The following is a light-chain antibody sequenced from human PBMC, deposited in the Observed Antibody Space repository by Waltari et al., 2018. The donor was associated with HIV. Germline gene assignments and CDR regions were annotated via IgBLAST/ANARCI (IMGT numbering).Light chain of an antibody. CDR3: QQYKTDPS. Sequence: DIHMTQSPSTLSAFVGARVFITCRASQNIHHWLAWYQQKPGKPPKLLIRKASVLEGGVSSRFSGSGSGTEFTLIIDSLEPDDFATYYCQQYKTDPSFGPGTRLEMK. V-gene: IGKV1-5*03. J-gene: IGKJ5*01. CDR2: KAS. CDR1: QNIHHW.